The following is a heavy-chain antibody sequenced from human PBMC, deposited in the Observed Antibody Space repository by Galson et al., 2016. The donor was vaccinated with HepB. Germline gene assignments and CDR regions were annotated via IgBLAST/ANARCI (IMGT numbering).Heavy chain of an antibody. CDR3: AKGTLPYCRGGTCSPLDS. V-gene: IGHV3-23*01. D-gene: IGHD2-15*01. J-gene: IGHJ5*01. CDR1: GFTFSSYA. CDR2: ITDSGDNS. Sequence: SLRLSCAASGFTFSSYAMIWARQAPGKGLEWLSVITDSGDNSFHAASVRGRFTISRDNSKNTLYLQMNSLRGEDTAVYYCAKGTLPYCRGGTCSPLDSWGQGTLLTVSS.